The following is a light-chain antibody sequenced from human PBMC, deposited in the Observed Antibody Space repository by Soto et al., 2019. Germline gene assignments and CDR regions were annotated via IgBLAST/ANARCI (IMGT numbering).Light chain of an antibody. J-gene: IGKJ1*01. Sequence: DLQMTQSPSTLSASVGDRVTITCRASQIISSYLAWYQQKPGKAPKLLISKASSLESGVPSMFSGSGSGTQFTLTISSLQPDDFATYHCQQYKTYPTWTFGQGTKVAMK. CDR3: QQYKTYPTWT. V-gene: IGKV1-5*03. CDR2: KAS. CDR1: QIISSY.